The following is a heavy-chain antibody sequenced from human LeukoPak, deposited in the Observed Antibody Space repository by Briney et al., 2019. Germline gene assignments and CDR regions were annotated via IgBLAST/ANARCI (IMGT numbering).Heavy chain of an antibody. CDR3: ARRYCSGGSCYYGMDV. D-gene: IGHD2-15*01. J-gene: IGHJ6*02. CDR2: IYPGDSDT. CDR1: GYSFTSYW. V-gene: IGHV5-51*01. Sequence: GESLKISCKGSGYSFTSYWIGWVRQMPGKGLEWMGIIYPGDSDTRYSPSFQGQVTISADKSISTAYLQWSSLKASDTAMYYCARRYCSGGSCYYGMDVWGQGTTVTVSS.